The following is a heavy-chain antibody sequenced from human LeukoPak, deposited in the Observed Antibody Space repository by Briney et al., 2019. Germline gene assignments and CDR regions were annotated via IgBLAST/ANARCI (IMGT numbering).Heavy chain of an antibody. CDR1: GYSISSGYF. CDR2: IYHSDNP. J-gene: IGHJ6*03. V-gene: IGHV4-38-2*02. CDR3: ARDSGTRGDYYYYMDV. D-gene: IGHD3-10*01. Sequence: SETLSLTCTVSGYSISSGYFWGWIRPPPGKGLEWIGSIYHSDNPYYNPSLKSRVTISVDTSKNQFSLRLGSVTAADTALYYCARDSGTRGDYYYYMDVWGKGTTVTVSS.